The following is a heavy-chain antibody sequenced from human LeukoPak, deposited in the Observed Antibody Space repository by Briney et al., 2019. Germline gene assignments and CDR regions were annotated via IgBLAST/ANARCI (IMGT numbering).Heavy chain of an antibody. CDR2: VNSNGDRT. CDR1: GFTFNTYA. Sequence: GGSLRLSCAASGFTFNTYAMHWVRQAPGKGLEYVSGVNSNGDRTYYANSVKGRFTISRDNSKNTLYLQMGSLRAEDMAVYYCARDSNYAGSYGFDYWGQGTLVTVSS. V-gene: IGHV3-64*01. CDR3: ARDSNYAGSYGFDY. J-gene: IGHJ4*02. D-gene: IGHD1-26*01.